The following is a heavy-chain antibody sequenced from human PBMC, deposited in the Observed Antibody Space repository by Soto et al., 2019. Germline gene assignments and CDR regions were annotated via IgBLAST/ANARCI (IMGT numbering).Heavy chain of an antibody. J-gene: IGHJ6*02. CDR1: GFTFSRYE. V-gene: IGHV3-48*03. D-gene: IGHD3-3*01. Sequence: EVQLVESGGGLVQPGGSLRLSCAASGFTFSRYEMNWVRQAPGKGLQWLSYISGNGSTIYYEDSVKGRFTISRDNAQNSLYLQMNSLRAEDTALYYCVRDSRRFLEWPPKGYSYFGMDVWGQGTTVTVSS. CDR2: ISGNGSTI. CDR3: VRDSRRFLEWPPKGYSYFGMDV.